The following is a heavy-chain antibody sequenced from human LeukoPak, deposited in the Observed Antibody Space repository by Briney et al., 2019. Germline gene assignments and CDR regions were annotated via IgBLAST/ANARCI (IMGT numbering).Heavy chain of an antibody. J-gene: IGHJ4*02. D-gene: IGHD1-26*01. V-gene: IGHV3-72*01. CDR1: GFTFSEHY. CDR3: AREWDSGSYTLGYFDY. CDR2: IRNKANSYTT. Sequence: GGSLRLSCAASGFTFSEHYMDWGRQAPGRGLEWVGRIRNKANSYTTEYAASVKGRFTISRDDSKNSLYLQMNSLKCEGTALSYFAREWDSGSYTLGYFDYWGQGTLVTVSS.